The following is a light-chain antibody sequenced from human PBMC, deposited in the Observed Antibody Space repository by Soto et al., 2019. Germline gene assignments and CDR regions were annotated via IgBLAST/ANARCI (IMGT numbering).Light chain of an antibody. J-gene: IGKJ1*01. Sequence: EIVMTQSPATLSVSPGERATLSCRASQSASSNLAWYQQKPGQAPRLLIYGTSSRATGISDRFRGSGSGTDFTLTISRLEPEDFAVYYCQQNDSSPSWTFGQGTKVDIK. CDR3: QQNDSSPSWT. CDR2: GTS. CDR1: QSASSN. V-gene: IGKV3-20*01.